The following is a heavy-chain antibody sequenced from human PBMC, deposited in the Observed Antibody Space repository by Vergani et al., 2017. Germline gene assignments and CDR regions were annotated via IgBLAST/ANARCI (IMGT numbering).Heavy chain of an antibody. V-gene: IGHV3-21*06. Sequence: EVQLVESGGGLVKPGGSLRLSCAASGFTFSDFSMSWVRPAPGKGLDWVAFIGSSGPYINYADSVKGRFIISRDNTNNSLFLQLRRLRAEDAAVYYCARDCTSGGCPDNYGMDVWGQGATVTVSS. J-gene: IGHJ6*01. D-gene: IGHD2-8*01. CDR1: GFTFSDFS. CDR3: ARDCTSGGCPDNYGMDV. CDR2: IGSSGPYI.